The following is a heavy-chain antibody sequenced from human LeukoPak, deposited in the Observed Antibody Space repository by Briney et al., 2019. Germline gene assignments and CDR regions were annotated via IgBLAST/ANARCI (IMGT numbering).Heavy chain of an antibody. J-gene: IGHJ5*02. CDR2: INWYDGST. V-gene: IGHV3-20*04. D-gene: IGHD3-22*01. Sequence: GGSLRLSCTASGFTFDDYGISWVRQAPGKGLEWVGGINWYDGSTSYADSVQGRVTISTDNATSSLYLQMTSLRAADTAVYYCARVPMIAGWFDRWSERTLLTVS. CDR3: ARVPMIAGWFDR. CDR1: GFTFDDYG.